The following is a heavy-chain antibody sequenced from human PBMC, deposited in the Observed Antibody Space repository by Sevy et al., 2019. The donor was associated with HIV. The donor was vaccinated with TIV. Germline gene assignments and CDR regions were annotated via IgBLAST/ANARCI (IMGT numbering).Heavy chain of an antibody. D-gene: IGHD3-3*01. CDR2: IYIGHNT. Sequence: GGSLRLSCAASGLRVSDNFMSWVRQAPGKGLEWVSVIYIGHNTYYADSVKGRFTISRDNAENTLFLQMNSLRVEDTAVYYCARGKHVSDYYGSFDYWGQGTLVTVSS. V-gene: IGHV3-53*01. CDR3: ARGKHVSDYYGSFDY. CDR1: GLRVSDNF. J-gene: IGHJ4*02.